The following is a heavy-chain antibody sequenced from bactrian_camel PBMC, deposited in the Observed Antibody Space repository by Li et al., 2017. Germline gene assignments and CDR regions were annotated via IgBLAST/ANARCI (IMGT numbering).Heavy chain of an antibody. CDR2: ISGDANAS. J-gene: IGHJ4*01. CDR3: ATRRLGTRIRST. V-gene: IGHV3S6*01. CDR1: GFIFKTHY. Sequence: HVQLVESGGGLVQPGGSLRLSCAASGFIFKTHYMTWVRQAPGKGLEWVSSISGDANASNYTASVKGRFTISRDNSKNMVYLEMNALKSEDTALYFCATRRLGTRIRSTWGQGTQVTVS. D-gene: IGHD4*01.